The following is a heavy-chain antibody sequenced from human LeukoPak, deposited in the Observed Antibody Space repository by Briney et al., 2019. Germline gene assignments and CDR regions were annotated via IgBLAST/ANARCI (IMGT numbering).Heavy chain of an antibody. CDR3: ARSDYHNSGSHTVFDAFDI. V-gene: IGHV4-59*01. J-gene: IGHJ3*02. CDR2: IDDSGNT. Sequence: KASETLSLTCTVSGGSISRYYWSWIRRPPGKGLEWIGYIDDSGNTNYNPSLKSQVTISVDKSKNQLSLKLSFVTAADTAMYYCARSDYHNSGSHTVFDAFDIWGQGTRVTVSS. CDR1: GGSISRYY. D-gene: IGHD3-10*01.